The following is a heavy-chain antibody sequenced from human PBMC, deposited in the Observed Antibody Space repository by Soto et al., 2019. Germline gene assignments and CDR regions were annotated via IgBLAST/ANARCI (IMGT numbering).Heavy chain of an antibody. CDR1: GYTFTSYG. V-gene: IGHV1-18*01. Sequence: QVQLVQSGAEVKKPGASVKVSCKASGYTFTSYGISWVRQAPGQGLEWMGWISAYNGNTNYAQKLQGRVTMTTDTSTSKGYMELRSLRSDDTAGYHCARYCRGGSCYPNYYGMDVWGQGTTVTVSS. CDR2: ISAYNGNT. J-gene: IGHJ6*02. D-gene: IGHD2-15*01. CDR3: ARYCRGGSCYPNYYGMDV.